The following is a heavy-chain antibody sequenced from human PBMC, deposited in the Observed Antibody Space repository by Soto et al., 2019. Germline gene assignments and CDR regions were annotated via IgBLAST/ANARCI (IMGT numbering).Heavy chain of an antibody. D-gene: IGHD3-22*01. Sequence: GASVKVSCKASGGTFSSYAISWVRQAPGQGLEWMGGIIPIFGTANYAQKFQGRVTITADESTSTAYMELSSLRSEDTAVYYCARERVDDSSGYSTLLFDYWGQGTLVTVSS. CDR2: IIPIFGTA. V-gene: IGHV1-69*13. CDR1: GGTFSSYA. J-gene: IGHJ4*02. CDR3: ARERVDDSSGYSTLLFDY.